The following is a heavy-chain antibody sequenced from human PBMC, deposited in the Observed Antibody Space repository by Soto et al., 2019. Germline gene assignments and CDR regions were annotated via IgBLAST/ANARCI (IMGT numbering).Heavy chain of an antibody. Sequence: EVQLLESGGGLVQPGGSLRLSCAASGFPFSDHAMSWVRQAPGKGLEWVSSITGSGDNSTFADSVKGRFTVSRDNSKNTPFLQMNSWRGVDTAVYYCGKDLDVQPPSGWLDPWGQGTLFTVSS. V-gene: IGHV3-23*01. D-gene: IGHD1-26*01. J-gene: IGHJ5*02. CDR2: ITGSGDNS. CDR3: GKDLDVQPPSGWLDP. CDR1: GFPFSDHA.